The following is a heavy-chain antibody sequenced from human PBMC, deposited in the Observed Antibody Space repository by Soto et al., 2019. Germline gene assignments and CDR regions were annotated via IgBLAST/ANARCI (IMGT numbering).Heavy chain of an antibody. J-gene: IGHJ5*02. V-gene: IGHV4-4*07. CDR1: GGSISSYY. Sequence: SETLSLTCTVSGGSISSYYWSWIRQPAGKGLEWIGRIYTSGSTNYNPSLKRRVTMSVDTSKNQFSLKLSSVTAADTAVYYCARDHGVGATEHHNWFDPWGQGTLVTVSS. D-gene: IGHD1-26*01. CDR3: ARDHGVGATEHHNWFDP. CDR2: IYTSGST.